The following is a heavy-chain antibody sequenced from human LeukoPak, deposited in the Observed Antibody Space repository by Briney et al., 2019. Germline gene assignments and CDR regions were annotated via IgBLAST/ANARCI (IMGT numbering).Heavy chain of an antibody. CDR3: ARSGELHDAFDI. CDR1: SGSISSYY. V-gene: IGHV4-4*07. D-gene: IGHD1-7*01. Sequence: SETLSLTCTVSSGSISSYYWSWIRQPAGQGLEWIGRIYSSGSTNYNPSLKSRVTISVDTSKNQFSLKLSSVTAADTAVYYCARSGELHDAFDIWGQGTMVTVSS. CDR2: IYSSGST. J-gene: IGHJ3*02.